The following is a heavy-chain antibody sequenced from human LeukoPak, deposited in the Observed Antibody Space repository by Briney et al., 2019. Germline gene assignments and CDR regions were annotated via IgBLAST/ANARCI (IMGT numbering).Heavy chain of an antibody. CDR3: ASLPGIAAAGP. V-gene: IGHV5-10-1*01. J-gene: IGHJ5*02. D-gene: IGHD6-13*01. CDR1: GSIFTSYW. Sequence: KAGASLEISCKGSGSIFTSYWISGGRQLPGKGLEWMGRIDPSDSYTNYSPSFQGHVTISADKSISTAYLQWSSLKASDTATYYCASLPGIAAAGPWGQGTLVTVSS. CDR2: IDPSDSYT.